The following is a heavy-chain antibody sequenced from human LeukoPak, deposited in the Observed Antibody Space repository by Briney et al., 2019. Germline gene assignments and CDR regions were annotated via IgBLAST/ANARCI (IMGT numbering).Heavy chain of an antibody. CDR2: ISPTSGTI. D-gene: IGHD1-1*01. Sequence: GGSLRLSCAGSGFTFSTYSMNWVRLAPGKGLEWVSYISPTSGTIYYTDSVKGRFTISRDNSKNTLYLQMNSLRAEDTAVYFCATGKRDQQGWRDYFYYMDVWGQGTTVAVSS. J-gene: IGHJ6*03. CDR3: ATGKRDQQGWRDYFYYMDV. CDR1: GFTFSTYS. V-gene: IGHV3-48*01.